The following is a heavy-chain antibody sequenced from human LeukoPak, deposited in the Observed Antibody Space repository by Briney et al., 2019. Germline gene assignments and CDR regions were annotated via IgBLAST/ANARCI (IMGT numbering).Heavy chain of an antibody. CDR2: INHSGST. V-gene: IGHV4-34*01. D-gene: IGHD6-6*01. CDR3: ARVTIAARPRRYFDY. Sequence: SETLSLTCAVYGGSFSGYYWSWIRQPPGKGLEWIGEINHSGSTNYNPSLKSRVTISVDTSKNQFSLKLSSVTAADTAVYYCARVTIAARPRRYFDYWGQGTLVTVSS. CDR1: GGSFSGYY. J-gene: IGHJ4*02.